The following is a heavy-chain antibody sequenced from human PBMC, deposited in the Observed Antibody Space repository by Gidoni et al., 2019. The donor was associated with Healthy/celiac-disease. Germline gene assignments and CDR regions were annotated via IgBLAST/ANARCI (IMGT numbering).Heavy chain of an antibody. CDR2: ISYDGSNK. D-gene: IGHD5-12*01. J-gene: IGHJ6*02. V-gene: IGHV3-30-3*01. CDR3: ARGYSGYEGGVYYYYYYGMDV. Sequence: QVQLVESGGGVVQPGRSLRLSCAASGFPFSSYAMPWCRQAPGKGLAWVAVISYDGSNKYYADSVKGRFTISRDNSKNTLYLQMNSLRAEDTAVYYCARGYSGYEGGVYYYYYYGMDVWGQGTTVTVSS. CDR1: GFPFSSYA.